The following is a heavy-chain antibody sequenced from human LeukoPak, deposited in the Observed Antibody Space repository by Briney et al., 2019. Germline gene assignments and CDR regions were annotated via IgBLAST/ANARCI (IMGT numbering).Heavy chain of an antibody. V-gene: IGHV1-2*02. CDR2: INPNSGGT. CDR1: GYTFTGYY. Sequence: ASVKVSCKASGYTFTGYYVHWVRQAPGQGLEWMGWINPNSGGTNYAQKFQGRVTMTRDTSISTAYMELSRLRSDDTAVYYCATSEDPVAIPITWGQGTLVSVSS. D-gene: IGHD2-21*01. CDR3: ATSEDPVAIPIT. J-gene: IGHJ5*02.